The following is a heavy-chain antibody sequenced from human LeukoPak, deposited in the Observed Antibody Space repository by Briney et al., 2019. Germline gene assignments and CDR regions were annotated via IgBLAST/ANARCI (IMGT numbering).Heavy chain of an antibody. V-gene: IGHV4-34*01. CDR1: GGSFSGYC. Sequence: PSETLSLTCAVYGGSFSGYCWSWIRQPPGKGLEWIGEINHSESTNYNPSLKSRVTISVDTSKNQFSLKLSSVTAADTAVYYCARPGGYSSGWYGGYYFDYWGQGTLVTVSS. J-gene: IGHJ4*02. CDR2: INHSEST. D-gene: IGHD6-19*01. CDR3: ARPGGYSSGWYGGYYFDY.